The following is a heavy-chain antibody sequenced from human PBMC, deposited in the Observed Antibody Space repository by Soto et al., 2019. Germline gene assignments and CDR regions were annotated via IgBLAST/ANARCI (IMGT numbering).Heavy chain of an antibody. Sequence: SETLSLTCSVSGGSIRTSNWNWIRQPAGKGLEWLGRMYKTGSTSYNPSLRGRVTISADTSKNQLSLKLSSVTAADTAIYYGSRARIASRDSSAWYYFDAWGQGTTVTVSS. CDR3: SRARIASRDSSAWYYFDA. CDR1: GGSIRTSN. V-gene: IGHV4-4*07. CDR2: MYKTGST. D-gene: IGHD6-25*01. J-gene: IGHJ4*02.